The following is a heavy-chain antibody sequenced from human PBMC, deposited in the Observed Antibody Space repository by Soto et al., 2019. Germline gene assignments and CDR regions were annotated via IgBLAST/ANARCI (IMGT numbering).Heavy chain of an antibody. CDR1: GGSISSSSYY. Sequence: SETLSLTCTVSGGSISSSSYYWGWIRQPPGKGLEWIGSIYYSGSTYYNPSLKSRVTISVDTSKNQFSLKLSSVTAADTAVYYCARDGYMGPMDYWGQGTLVTVSS. V-gene: IGHV4-39*07. CDR3: ARDGYMGPMDY. CDR2: IYYSGST. D-gene: IGHD5-12*01. J-gene: IGHJ4*02.